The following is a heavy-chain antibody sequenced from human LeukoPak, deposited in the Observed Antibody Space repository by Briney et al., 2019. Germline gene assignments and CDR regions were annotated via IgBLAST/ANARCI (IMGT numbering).Heavy chain of an antibody. CDR2: ISGSGGAT. Sequence: PGGSLRLSCAASGFTFSSYAMSWVRQAPGKGLEWVSVISGSGGATFYGDSVQGRFTISRDNSKNTLYLQMNSLRAEDTAVYYCAKDPGWELLGAFGDYWGQGTLVTVSS. V-gene: IGHV3-23*01. CDR3: AKDPGWELLGAFGDY. J-gene: IGHJ4*02. CDR1: GFTFSSYA. D-gene: IGHD1-26*01.